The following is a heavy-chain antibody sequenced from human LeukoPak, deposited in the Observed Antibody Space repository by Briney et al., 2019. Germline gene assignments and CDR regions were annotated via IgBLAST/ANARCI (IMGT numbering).Heavy chain of an antibody. J-gene: IGHJ4*02. D-gene: IGHD3-10*01. CDR3: ARDWATTWYGEYFDH. CDR1: GFTFSSYE. Sequence: GGSLRLSCAASGFTFSSYEMNWVRQAPGKGLEWVSHISGSGENIYYADSVKGRFTISRDNTKNLLYLQMNSLRAKDTAVYYCARDWATTWYGEYFDHWGQGTLVTVSS. V-gene: IGHV3-48*03. CDR2: ISGSGENI.